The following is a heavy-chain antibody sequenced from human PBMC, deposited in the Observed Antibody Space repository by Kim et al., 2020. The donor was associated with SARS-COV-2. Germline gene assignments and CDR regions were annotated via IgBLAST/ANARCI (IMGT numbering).Heavy chain of an antibody. V-gene: IGHV4-34*01. CDR3: ARARPYYYGSGSYYLDY. CDR2: INHSGST. J-gene: IGHJ4*02. D-gene: IGHD3-10*01. Sequence: SETLSLTCAVYGGSFSGYYWSWIRQPPGKGLEWIGEINHSGSTNYNPSLKSRVTISVDTSKNQFSLKLSSVTAADTAVYYCARARPYYYGSGSYYLDYWGQGTLVTVSS. CDR1: GGSFSGYY.